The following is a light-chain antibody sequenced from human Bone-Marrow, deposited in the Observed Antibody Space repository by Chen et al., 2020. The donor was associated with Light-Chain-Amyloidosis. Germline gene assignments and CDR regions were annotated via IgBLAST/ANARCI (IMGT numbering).Light chain of an antibody. CDR2: EVT. J-gene: IGLJ1*01. CDR1: SSNVGGDNH. V-gene: IGLV2-14*01. Sequence: FALTQPDYVSGSPGPSITISCIGTSSNVGGDNHVSWYQQHPDKAPKLNIYEVTNRPLWVPDRFSGSKSDNSASLTISGLHTEDEADYFCSSYTITRTLVFGGGTRVTVL. CDR3: SSYTITRTLV.